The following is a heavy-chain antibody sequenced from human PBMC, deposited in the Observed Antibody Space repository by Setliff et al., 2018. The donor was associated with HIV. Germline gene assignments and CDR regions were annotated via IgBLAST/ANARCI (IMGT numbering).Heavy chain of an antibody. J-gene: IGHJ4*02. CDR2: INHTGNI. CDR3: ARGGGYSDRRPFAY. Sequence: SETLSLTCAVYGGSFSGYYWTWIRQPPGKGLEWIGEINHTGNINYDPSLKSRVTISVDTSKNQFSLKLSSVTAADTAVYYCARGGGYSDRRPFAYWGQGTLVTVSS. D-gene: IGHD3-22*01. CDR1: GGSFSGYY. V-gene: IGHV4-34*01.